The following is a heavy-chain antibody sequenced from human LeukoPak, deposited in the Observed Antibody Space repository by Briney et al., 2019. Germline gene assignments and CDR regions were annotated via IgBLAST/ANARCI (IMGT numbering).Heavy chain of an antibody. V-gene: IGHV3-30*02. CDR3: ARGAYGGHVFDY. CDR1: GFTFSSYG. D-gene: IGHD4-23*01. CDR2: IRDDGHNE. Sequence: GGSLRLSCAASGFTFSSYGMHWVRQAPGKGLEWVAFIRDDGHNEYYADSVKGRFTISRDNSNNTLYLQMNSLRAEDTAVYYCARGAYGGHVFDYWGQGTLVTVSS. J-gene: IGHJ4*02.